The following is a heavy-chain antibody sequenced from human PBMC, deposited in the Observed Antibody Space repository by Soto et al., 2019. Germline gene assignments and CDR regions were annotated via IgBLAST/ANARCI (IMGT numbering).Heavy chain of an antibody. CDR1: ALTFSSYG. CDR3: AKDRATVVTGFDY. D-gene: IGHD4-17*01. V-gene: IGHV3-30*18. CDR2: ISYDGSNK. Sequence: GASLRLSCAASALTFSSYGMHWVRQAPGKGLEWVAVISYDGSNKYYADSVKGRFTISRDNSKNTLYLQMNSLRAEDTAVYYCAKDRATVVTGFDYWGQGTLVTVSS. J-gene: IGHJ4*02.